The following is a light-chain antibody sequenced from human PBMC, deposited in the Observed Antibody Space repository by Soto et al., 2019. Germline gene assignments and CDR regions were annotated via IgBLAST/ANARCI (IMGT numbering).Light chain of an antibody. V-gene: IGKV3D-20*02. J-gene: IGKJ1*01. CDR1: QSVSSSR. CDR2: DGF. Sequence: EIVLTHSPGTLSLSPGEIATLSCGASQSVSSSRLAWYQQKPALAPRLLIYDGFLRATGIPARFSGSGSGTDFTLIISSLEPEDFAVYYCQQRSNWPPVTFGQGTKVDIK. CDR3: QQRSNWPPVT.